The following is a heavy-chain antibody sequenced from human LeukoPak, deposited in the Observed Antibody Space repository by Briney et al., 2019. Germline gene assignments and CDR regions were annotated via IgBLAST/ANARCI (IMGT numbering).Heavy chain of an antibody. V-gene: IGHV3-48*01. CDR3: ARTYYDFWSGYYSHEGNPFDY. CDR2: ISSSSSTI. Sequence: GGSLRLSCTASGITFSSYNMNWVRQAPGKVLEWVSDISSSSSTIYYADSVKGRFTISRDNDKNSLYLQMNSLRAEDTAVYYCARTYYDFWSGYYSHEGNPFDYWGQGTLVTVSS. D-gene: IGHD3-3*01. CDR1: GITFSSYN. J-gene: IGHJ4*02.